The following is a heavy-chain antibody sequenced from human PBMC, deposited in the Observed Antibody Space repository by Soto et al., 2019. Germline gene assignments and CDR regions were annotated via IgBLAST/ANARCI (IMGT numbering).Heavy chain of an antibody. Sequence: PSETLSLTCSVSGSSISSAYYWGWVRQPPGKGLEWIASFFHSGTTYYNPSLMSRVTVSLDTSKIQFSLKLSSVTAADPAVYYCTSDFWTGYPLFDYWGQGALVTVSS. V-gene: IGHV4-38-2*02. J-gene: IGHJ4*02. CDR1: GSSISSAYY. D-gene: IGHD3-3*01. CDR3: TSDFWTGYPLFDY. CDR2: FFHSGTT.